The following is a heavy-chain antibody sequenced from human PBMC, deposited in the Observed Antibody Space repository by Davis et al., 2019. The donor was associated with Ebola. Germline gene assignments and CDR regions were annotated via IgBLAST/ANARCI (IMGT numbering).Heavy chain of an antibody. CDR3: ATGGRMSVAGRVHYYYAMDD. J-gene: IGHJ6*02. D-gene: IGHD6-19*01. V-gene: IGHV3-64D*06. CDR2: ISYNGGST. CDR1: GFTFTTYA. Sequence: GGSLRLSCSASGFTFTTYAMHWVRQAPGKGLEYVSAISYNGGSTYYADSVKGRFTISRDNSKNMLYLQMNSLRAEDTAVYYCATGGRMSVAGRVHYYYAMDDWGQGTTVTVSS.